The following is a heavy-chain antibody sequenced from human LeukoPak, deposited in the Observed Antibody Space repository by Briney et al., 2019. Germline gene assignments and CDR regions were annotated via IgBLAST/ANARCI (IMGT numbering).Heavy chain of an antibody. D-gene: IGHD3-9*01. CDR3: ARAATYYDILTSSYYYYYMDV. CDR1: GYTFTSYY. V-gene: IGHV1-46*01. Sequence: ASVKVSCKASGYTFTSYYMHWVRQAPGQGLEWMGIINPSGGSTSYAQKFQGRVTMTRDTSTSTVYMELSSLRSEDTAVYYCARAATYYDILTSSYYYYYMDVWGKGTTVTISS. CDR2: INPSGGST. J-gene: IGHJ6*03.